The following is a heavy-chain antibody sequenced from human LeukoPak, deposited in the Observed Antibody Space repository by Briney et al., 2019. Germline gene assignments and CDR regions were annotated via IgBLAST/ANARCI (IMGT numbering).Heavy chain of an antibody. CDR2: IKQDGSEK. D-gene: IGHD6-6*01. J-gene: IGHJ6*02. CDR3: ARDKGIAARPFSWDYYYYGMDV. Sequence: GGSLRLSCAASGFTFSSYWMSWVRQAPGKGLEWVANIKQDGSEKYYVDSVKGRFTISRDNAKNSLYLQMSSLRAEDTAVYYCARDKGIAARPFSWDYYYYGMDVWGQGTTVTVSS. V-gene: IGHV3-7*01. CDR1: GFTFSSYW.